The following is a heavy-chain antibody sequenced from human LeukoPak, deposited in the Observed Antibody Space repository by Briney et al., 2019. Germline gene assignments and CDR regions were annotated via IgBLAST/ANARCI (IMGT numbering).Heavy chain of an antibody. V-gene: IGHV1-2*02. CDR2: INPNSGGT. CDR1: GYTFTSYY. Sequence: GASVKVSCKASGYTFTSYYMHWVRQAPGQGLEWMGWINPNSGGTNYAQKFQGRVTMTRDTSISTAYMELSRLRSDDTAVYYCARTGDYSVGWFDPWGQGTLVTVSS. CDR3: ARTGDYSVGWFDP. J-gene: IGHJ5*02. D-gene: IGHD4-11*01.